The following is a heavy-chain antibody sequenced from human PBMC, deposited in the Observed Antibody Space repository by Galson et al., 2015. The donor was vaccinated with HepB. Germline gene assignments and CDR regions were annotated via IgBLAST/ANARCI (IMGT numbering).Heavy chain of an antibody. CDR2: IYYSGST. D-gene: IGHD2-15*01. J-gene: IGHJ6*02. CDR3: ARLRDDCSGGSCYWSYFYYGMDV. V-gene: IGHV4-39*01. CDR1: GGSISSSSYY. Sequence: ETLSLTCTVSGGSISSSSYYWGWIRQPPGKGLEWIGSIYYSGSTYYNPSLKSRVTISLATSKNQFSLKLSSVTAADTAGYYCARLRDDCSGGSCYWSYFYYGMDVWGQGTTVTVSS.